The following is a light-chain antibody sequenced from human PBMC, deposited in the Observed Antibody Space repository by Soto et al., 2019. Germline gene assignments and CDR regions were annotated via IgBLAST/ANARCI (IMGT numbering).Light chain of an antibody. J-gene: IGKJ5*01. V-gene: IGKV1-33*01. CDR3: QQYDDLPIT. CDR2: DAY. CDR1: QDITNY. Sequence: DIQMTQSPSSLSASVGDRVTITCQASQDITNYLNWYQQKPGKPPKLLINDAYNLETGVPSRFSGSGSGTHFSFTLNSLQPEDFATYYCQQYDDLPITFGLGTRLDIK.